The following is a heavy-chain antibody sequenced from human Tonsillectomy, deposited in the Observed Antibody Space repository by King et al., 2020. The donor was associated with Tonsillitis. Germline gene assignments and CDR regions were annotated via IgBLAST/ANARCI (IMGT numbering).Heavy chain of an antibody. Sequence: VQLVESGGGLVQPGGSLRLSWAASGFTFSSYGMSWVRQAPGKGLEWVSTISGSGGSTYYADSVKGRFTISRDNSKNTLFLQMNSLRAEDTAVYYCAKDLVMGATFYWGQGTLVTVSS. J-gene: IGHJ4*02. CDR3: AKDLVMGATFY. D-gene: IGHD1-26*01. CDR2: ISGSGGST. CDR1: GFTFSSYG. V-gene: IGHV3-23*04.